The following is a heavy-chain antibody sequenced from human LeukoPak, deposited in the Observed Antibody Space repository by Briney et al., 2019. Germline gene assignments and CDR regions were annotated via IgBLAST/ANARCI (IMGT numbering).Heavy chain of an antibody. CDR1: GYTFTSYY. Sequence: ASVKLSCKASGYTFTSYYMHWVRQAPGQGLEWMGIINPSGGSTSYAQKFQGRVTMTRDMSTSTVYMELSSLRSEDTAVYYCARGSVTIDCSGGSCYRLDPWGQGTLVTVSS. J-gene: IGHJ5*02. V-gene: IGHV1-46*01. D-gene: IGHD2-15*01. CDR2: INPSGGST. CDR3: ARGSVTIDCSGGSCYRLDP.